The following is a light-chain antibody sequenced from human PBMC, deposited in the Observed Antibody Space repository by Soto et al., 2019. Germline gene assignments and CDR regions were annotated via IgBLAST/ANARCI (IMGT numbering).Light chain of an antibody. CDR3: QQYADSPLT. V-gene: IGKV3-20*01. CDR2: VPS. J-gene: IGKJ3*01. CDR1: QSVSNNY. Sequence: EIVLTQSPGILSLSPGERATLSCRASQSVSNNYLSWYQQKPGQAPRLLVYVPSRRAPGIPDRFSGSGSGTDFTLTITRLEPEDFAVYYCQQYADSPLTFGPGTKVDIK.